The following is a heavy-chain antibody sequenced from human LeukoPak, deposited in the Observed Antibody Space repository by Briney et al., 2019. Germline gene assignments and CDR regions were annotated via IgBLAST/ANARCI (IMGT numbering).Heavy chain of an antibody. J-gene: IGHJ3*02. V-gene: IGHV4-34*01. CDR1: GGSFSGYY. CDR3: ARDVDYAFDI. Sequence: SETLSLTCAVYGGSFSGYYWSWIRQPPGKGLEWIGEINHSGSTYYNPSLKSRVTISVDTSKNQFSLKLSSVTAADTAVYYCARDVDYAFDIWGQGTMVTVSS. CDR2: INHSGST. D-gene: IGHD3-9*01.